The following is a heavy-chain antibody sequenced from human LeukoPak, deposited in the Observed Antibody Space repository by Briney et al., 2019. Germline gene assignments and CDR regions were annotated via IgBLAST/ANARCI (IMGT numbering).Heavy chain of an antibody. D-gene: IGHD3-10*01. CDR3: ARVEDRYYYGSGSYYMEAPHFDY. J-gene: IGHJ4*02. V-gene: IGHV3-74*01. Sequence: QSGGSLRLSCAASGFTFSSYWMHWVRQAPGKGLVWVSRINSDGSSTSYADSVKGRFTISRDNAKSSLYLQMNSLRAEDTAVYYCARVEDRYYYGSGSYYMEAPHFDYWGQGTLVTVSS. CDR2: INSDGSST. CDR1: GFTFSSYW.